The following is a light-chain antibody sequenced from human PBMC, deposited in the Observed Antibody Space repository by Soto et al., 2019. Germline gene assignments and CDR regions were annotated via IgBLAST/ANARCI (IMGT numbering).Light chain of an antibody. CDR1: QSIVTY. CDR2: AAS. V-gene: IGKV1-39*01. Sequence: DIQMTQSPSSLSASVGERVTITCRASQSIVTYLNWYLQXPGKAPKLLIYAASNLQSGVPSRFSGSGSGTDFTLTISRLEPEDFAVDYCQQYGSSGTFGQGTKVDIK. J-gene: IGKJ1*01. CDR3: QQYGSSGT.